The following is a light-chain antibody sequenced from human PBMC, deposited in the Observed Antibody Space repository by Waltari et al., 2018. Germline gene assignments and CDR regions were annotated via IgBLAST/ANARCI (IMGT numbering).Light chain of an antibody. CDR2: EVS. CDR3: CSHTNIGTWV. J-gene: IGLJ3*02. CDR1: NNDIGNYNY. V-gene: IGLV2-14*01. Sequence: QSALTQPASVSGSLGQSITISCLGTNNDIGNYNYVSWYQQFSGEAPRLIIYEVSNRPSRISSRFSGSKSGMTASLTISGLQADDEATYYCCSHTNIGTWVFGGGTTLTVL.